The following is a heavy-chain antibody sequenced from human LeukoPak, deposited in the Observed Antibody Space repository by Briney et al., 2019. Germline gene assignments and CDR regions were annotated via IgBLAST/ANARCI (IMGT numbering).Heavy chain of an antibody. CDR2: IYHSGST. D-gene: IGHD3-3*01. V-gene: IGHV4-30-2*01. CDR1: GGSISSGGYS. J-gene: IGHJ6*02. CDR3: ARTDDYYYGMDV. Sequence: SETLSPTCAVSGGSISSGGYSWSWIRQPPGKGLEWIGYIYHSGSTYYNPSLKSRVTISVDRSKNQFSLKLSSVTAADTAVYYCARTDDYYYGMDVWGQGTTVTVSS.